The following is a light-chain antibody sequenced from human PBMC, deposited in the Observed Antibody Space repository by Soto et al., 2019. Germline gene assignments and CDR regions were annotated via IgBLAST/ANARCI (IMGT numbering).Light chain of an antibody. CDR1: SSDVGGYNY. CDR2: DVS. CDR3: SSYTSSSTL. Sequence: SVLTQPASVSGSPGQSITISCTGTSSDVGGYNYVSWYQQHPGKAPKLMIYDVSNRPSGVSNRFSGSKSGNTASLTISGLQAEDEADYYCSSYTSSSTLFGTGTKVTGL. V-gene: IGLV2-14*01. J-gene: IGLJ1*01.